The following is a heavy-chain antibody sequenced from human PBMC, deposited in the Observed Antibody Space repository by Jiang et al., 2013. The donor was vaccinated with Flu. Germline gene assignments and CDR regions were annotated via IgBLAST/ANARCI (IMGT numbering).Heavy chain of an antibody. CDR1: GFTVSSNY. J-gene: IGHJ4*02. D-gene: IGHD3-22*01. Sequence: VQLVESGGGLVQPGGSLRLSCAASGFTVSSNYMSWVRQAPGKGLEWVSVIYSGGSTYYADSVKGRFTISRDNSKNTLYLQMNSLRAEDTAVYYCASENYDSSGYYGGGFDYVGPGNPGHRLL. V-gene: IGHV3-66*01. CDR2: IYSGGST. CDR3: ASENYDSSGYYGGGFDY.